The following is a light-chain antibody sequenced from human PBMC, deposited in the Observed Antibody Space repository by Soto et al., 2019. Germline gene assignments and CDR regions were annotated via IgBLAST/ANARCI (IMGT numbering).Light chain of an antibody. V-gene: IGLV2-8*01. J-gene: IGLJ1*01. CDR1: SGDVGGYNS. CDR3: SSYAGSNTFV. Sequence: QSVLTQSPSASGSPGQSVTVSCTGTSGDVGGYNSVSWYQHHPGKAPKLMIYEVNKRPSGVPDRFSGSKSGNTASLTVSGLQAEDEADYYCSSYAGSNTFVFGTGTKVTVL. CDR2: EVN.